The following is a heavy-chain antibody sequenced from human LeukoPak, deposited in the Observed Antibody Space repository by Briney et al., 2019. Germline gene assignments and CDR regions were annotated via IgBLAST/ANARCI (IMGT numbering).Heavy chain of an antibody. CDR2: KLYSSQWYN. Sequence: SQTLSLTCAISGDTVSRNSPAWNWIRHSPSSGLEWLGRKLYSSQWYNDYAVSVKSRITIDPDTSKNQFSLQLNSVTPEDTAVYFCARGYSYAFDYWGQGTLVTVSS. V-gene: IGHV6-1*01. CDR3: ARGYSYAFDY. CDR1: GDTVSRNSPA. D-gene: IGHD5-18*01. J-gene: IGHJ4*02.